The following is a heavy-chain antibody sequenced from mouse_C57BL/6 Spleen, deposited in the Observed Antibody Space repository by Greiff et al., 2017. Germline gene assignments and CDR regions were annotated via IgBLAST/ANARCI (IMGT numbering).Heavy chain of an antibody. CDR1: GYTFTSYW. V-gene: IGHV1-50*01. D-gene: IGHD4-1*01. Sequence: QVQLQQPGAELVKPGASVKLSCKASGYTFTSYWMQWVKQRPGQGLEWIGEIDPSDSYTNYNQKFKGKATLTVDTSSSTAYMQLSSLTSEDSAVYYCARGLGGLDFDDWGQGTTLTVSS. CDR3: ARGLGGLDFDD. CDR2: IDPSDSYT. J-gene: IGHJ2*01.